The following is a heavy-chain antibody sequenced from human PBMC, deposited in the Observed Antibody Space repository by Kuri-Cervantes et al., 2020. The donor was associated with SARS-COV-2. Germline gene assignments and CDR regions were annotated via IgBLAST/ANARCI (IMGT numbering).Heavy chain of an antibody. Sequence: GESLKISCAASVFTFSSYSMNWVRQAPGKGLEWVSSISSSSSYIYYADSVKGRFTISRDNAKNSLHLQMNSLIAEDTAVYYCARVYSSSSRYYYDGMDVWGQGTTVTVSS. J-gene: IGHJ6*02. CDR3: ARVYSSSSRYYYDGMDV. CDR2: ISSSSSYI. D-gene: IGHD6-6*01. V-gene: IGHV3-21*01. CDR1: VFTFSSYS.